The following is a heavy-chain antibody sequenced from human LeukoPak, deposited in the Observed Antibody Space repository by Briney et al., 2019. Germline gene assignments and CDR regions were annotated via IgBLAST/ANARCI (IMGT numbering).Heavy chain of an antibody. CDR3: ATGIYYHSSGYYPPSGYNWFDP. CDR1: GYTLTELS. Sequence: ASVKVSCKVSGYTLTELSMHWVRQAPGKGLEWMGGFDPEDGETIYAQKFQGRVTMTEDTSTDTAYMELSSLRSEDTAVYYCATGIYYHSSGYYPPSGYNWFDPWGQGTLVTVSS. J-gene: IGHJ5*02. D-gene: IGHD3-22*01. V-gene: IGHV1-24*01. CDR2: FDPEDGET.